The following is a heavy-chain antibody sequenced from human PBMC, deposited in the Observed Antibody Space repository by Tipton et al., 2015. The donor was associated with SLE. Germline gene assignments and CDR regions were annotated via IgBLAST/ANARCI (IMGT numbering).Heavy chain of an antibody. D-gene: IGHD6-19*01. V-gene: IGHV4-34*01. Sequence: LRLSCAVNGGSLSGYAWSWIRQPPGKGLEWIGEINHSGFTNYRPSLKSRVTMSADRSTNQLSLKLRSVTAADTAVYYCARGVAGYYFYYYLDVWGSGTAVTVSS. CDR2: INHSGFT. CDR3: ARGVAGYYFYYYLDV. J-gene: IGHJ6*03. CDR1: GGSLSGYA.